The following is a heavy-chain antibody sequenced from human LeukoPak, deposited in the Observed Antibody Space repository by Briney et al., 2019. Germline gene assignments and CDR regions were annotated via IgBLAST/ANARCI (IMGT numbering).Heavy chain of an antibody. D-gene: IGHD6-19*01. CDR2: ISSSGSTI. Sequence: QPGGSLRLSCAASGFTFSSYEMNWVRQAPGKGLEWVSYISSSGSTIYYADSVKGRFTISRDNAKNSLYLRMNSLRAEDTAVYYCARPENSSGWFDFDYWGQGTLVTVSS. V-gene: IGHV3-48*03. J-gene: IGHJ4*02. CDR1: GFTFSSYE. CDR3: ARPENSSGWFDFDY.